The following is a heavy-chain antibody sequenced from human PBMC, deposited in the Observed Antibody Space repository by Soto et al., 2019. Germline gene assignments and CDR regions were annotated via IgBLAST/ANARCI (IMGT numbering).Heavy chain of an antibody. D-gene: IGHD3-10*01. CDR2: IDWDDDK. CDR1: GFSLSTSGMC. Sequence: SGPTLVNPTQTLTLICTFSGFSLSTSGMCVSWIRQPPWKALEWRALIDWDDDKYYSTSLKTRRTISKDTSKTQVVLTMTNMDPVDTATYFCARIRGSESSDYYYGMDVWGQGTTVTVSS. V-gene: IGHV2-70*01. CDR3: ARIRGSESSDYYYGMDV. J-gene: IGHJ6*02.